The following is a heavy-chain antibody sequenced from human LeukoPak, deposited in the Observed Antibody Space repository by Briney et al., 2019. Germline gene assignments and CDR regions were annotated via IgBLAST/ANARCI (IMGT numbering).Heavy chain of an antibody. D-gene: IGHD3-16*01. V-gene: IGHV3-11*01. CDR2: ISGRFNTI. CDR3: AREFPYFYDTSGSRIF. J-gene: IGHJ4*02. CDR1: GFIFSDYY. Sequence: GGSLRLSCAASGFIFSDYYMSWIRQAPGKGLEWISYISGRFNTIYYADSVKGRFTISRDNAKSTLYLHMTSLRADGTAVYYCAREFPYFYDTSGSRIFWGQGTLVTVSS.